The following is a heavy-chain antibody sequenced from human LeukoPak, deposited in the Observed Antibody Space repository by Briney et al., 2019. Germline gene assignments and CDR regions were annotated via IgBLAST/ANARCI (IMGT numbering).Heavy chain of an antibody. CDR3: TRAYCGGDCYSYYYYMDV. D-gene: IGHD2-21*02. Sequence: GGSLRLSCTASGFTFGDYAMSWFRQAPGKGLEWVGFIRSEAYGGTTEYAASVKGRFTISRDDSKSIAYLQMNSLKTEDTAVYYCTRAYCGGDCYSYYYYMDVWGKGTTVTVSS. J-gene: IGHJ6*03. CDR1: GFTFGDYA. V-gene: IGHV3-49*03. CDR2: IRSEAYGGTT.